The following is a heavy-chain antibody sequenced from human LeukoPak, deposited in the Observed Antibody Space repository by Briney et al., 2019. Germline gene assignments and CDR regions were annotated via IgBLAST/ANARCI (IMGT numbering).Heavy chain of an antibody. CDR2: IYSGGST. CDR3: ARGDFDGGNSYYLDY. CDR1: GFTVSINY. D-gene: IGHD4-23*01. J-gene: IGHJ4*02. Sequence: GGSLRLSCAASGFTVSINYMSWVRQAPGKGLEWVSVIYSGGSTYYADSVKGRFTISRDNSKNTLYLQMNSLRAEDTAVYYCARGDFDGGNSYYLDYWGQGTLVTVSS. V-gene: IGHV3-53*01.